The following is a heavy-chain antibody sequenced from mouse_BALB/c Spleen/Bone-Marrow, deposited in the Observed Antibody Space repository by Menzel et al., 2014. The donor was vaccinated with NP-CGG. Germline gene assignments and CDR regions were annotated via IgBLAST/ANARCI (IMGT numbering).Heavy chain of an antibody. CDR1: GYSITSDYA. Sequence: EVKLMESGPGLVKPSQSLSLTCTVTGYSITSDYAWNWIRQFPGNKLEWMGYISYSGSTSYNPSLKSRISITRDTSKNQFFLQLNSVTTEDTAMYYCARQRGYAYAMDYWGQGTSVTVSS. J-gene: IGHJ4*01. V-gene: IGHV3-2*02. D-gene: IGHD2-2*01. CDR3: ARQRGYAYAMDY. CDR2: ISYSGST.